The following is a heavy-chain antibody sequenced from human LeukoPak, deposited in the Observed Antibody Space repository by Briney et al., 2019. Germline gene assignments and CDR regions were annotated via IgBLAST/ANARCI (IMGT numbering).Heavy chain of an antibody. J-gene: IGHJ4*02. CDR3: ARDVGYSRDGAWQKYFDY. Sequence: ASVKVSCKASGYSFTDYFIQWVRQAPGQGFEWLGRINPKNGDTHYAQKFEGRITVTRDTSISTVYMDLSSLTTEDTAVCYCARDVGYSRDGAWQKYFDYWGQGGLVTVSS. V-gene: IGHV1-2*06. CDR2: INPKNGDT. D-gene: IGHD5-18*01. CDR1: GYSFTDYF.